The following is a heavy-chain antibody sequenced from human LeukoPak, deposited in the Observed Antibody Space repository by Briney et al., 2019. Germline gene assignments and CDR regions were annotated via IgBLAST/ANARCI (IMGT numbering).Heavy chain of an antibody. CDR3: ARAPDFWSGYFDYYMDV. D-gene: IGHD3-3*01. V-gene: IGHV3-23*01. J-gene: IGHJ6*03. CDR2: ISGSGGST. CDR1: GFTFSSYA. Sequence: GGSLRLSCAASGFTFSSYAMSWVRQAPGKGLEWVSAISGSGGSTYYADSVKGRFTISRDNSKNTLYLQMNSLRAEDTAVYYCARAPDFWSGYFDYYMDVWGKGTTVTVSS.